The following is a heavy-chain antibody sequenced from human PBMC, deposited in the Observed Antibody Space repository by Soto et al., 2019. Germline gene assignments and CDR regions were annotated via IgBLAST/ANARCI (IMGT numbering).Heavy chain of an antibody. V-gene: IGHV4-39*01. Sequence: QLRLQESGPGLVKPSETLSLTCTVSGGSISSSNYYWGWIRQPPGKGLEWIGSFYYSGSAYYNPSLKSRVTLSLDTSKTQFSLRLSSVTAADTAVYYCATLTWTQLSLPHYYFDYWGQGSLVTVSS. D-gene: IGHD5-18*01. J-gene: IGHJ4*02. CDR2: FYYSGSA. CDR1: GGSISSSNYY. CDR3: ATLTWTQLSLPHYYFDY.